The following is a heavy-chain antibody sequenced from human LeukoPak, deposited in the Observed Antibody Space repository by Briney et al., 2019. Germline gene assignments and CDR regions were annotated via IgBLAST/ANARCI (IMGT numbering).Heavy chain of an antibody. D-gene: IGHD4-11*01. V-gene: IGHV4-39*02. CDR1: AGSISSSSYY. Sequence: PSETLSLTCTVSAGSISSSSYYWGWFRQPPGKGLEWIGTFYYSGSTYYSPFLKSRVTIYVDVSKNHVSLKLSSVTAADTAVYYCARSGPSLTTVTTSSYYYMDVWGKGTTVTVSS. J-gene: IGHJ6*03. CDR2: FYYSGST. CDR3: ARSGPSLTTVTTSSYYYMDV.